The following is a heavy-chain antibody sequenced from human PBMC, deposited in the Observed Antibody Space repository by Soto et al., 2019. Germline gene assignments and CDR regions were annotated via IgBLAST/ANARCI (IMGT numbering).Heavy chain of an antibody. CDR3: AREEGVAAAGTGNWFDP. J-gene: IGHJ5*02. D-gene: IGHD6-13*01. CDR1: GGTFSSYA. V-gene: IGHV1-69*01. Sequence: QVQLVQSGAEVKKPGSSVKVSCKASGGTFSSYAISWVRQAPGQGLEWMGGIIPIFGTANYAQKFQGRVTITADECTSTAYMELSSLRSEDTAVYYCAREEGVAAAGTGNWFDPWGQGTLVTVSS. CDR2: IIPIFGTA.